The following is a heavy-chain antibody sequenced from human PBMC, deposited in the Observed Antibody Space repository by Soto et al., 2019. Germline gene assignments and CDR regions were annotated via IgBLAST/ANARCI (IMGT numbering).Heavy chain of an antibody. V-gene: IGHV4-28*03. Sequence: PSETLSLTCAVSGYSISSSNWWGWIRQPPGKGLEWIGYIYYSGTTYYNPSLKSRVTMSVDTSKNQFSLKLTSVTAVDTAVYYCAKGYSGYDFVGNLYYYYGMDVWGQGT. CDR2: IYYSGTT. J-gene: IGHJ6*02. CDR3: AKGYSGYDFVGNLYYYYGMDV. D-gene: IGHD5-12*01. CDR1: GYSISSSNW.